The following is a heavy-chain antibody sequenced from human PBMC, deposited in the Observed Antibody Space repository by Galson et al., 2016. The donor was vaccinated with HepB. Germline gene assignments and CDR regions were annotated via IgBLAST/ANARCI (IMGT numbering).Heavy chain of an antibody. D-gene: IGHD1-7*01. CDR2: ISTSSSPI. CDR1: GITFNTYN. Sequence: SLRLSCAASGITFNTYNMVRVRQAPGKGLEWVSYISTSSSPISYRDSVKGRFTISRDNTKNSLYLQLNSLRAEDTAVYYCARIIKTGTTSHFDYWGQGTLVTVSS. J-gene: IGHJ4*02. CDR3: ARIIKTGTTSHFDY. V-gene: IGHV3-21*01.